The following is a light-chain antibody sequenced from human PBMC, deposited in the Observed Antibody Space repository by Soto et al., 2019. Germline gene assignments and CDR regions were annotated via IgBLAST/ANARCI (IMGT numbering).Light chain of an antibody. CDR1: QSVGSN. CDR2: GAS. V-gene: IGKV3-15*01. Sequence: EIVLTQSPATVSVSPGERAILYCGASQSVGSNLAWYHQRFGQAPRLLIYGASTRGTGVSARIGAIGSGTEFSLTISGLQSEDVGVYYCQQYKSWPLTFGGGTKVEIK. CDR3: QQYKSWPLT. J-gene: IGKJ4*01.